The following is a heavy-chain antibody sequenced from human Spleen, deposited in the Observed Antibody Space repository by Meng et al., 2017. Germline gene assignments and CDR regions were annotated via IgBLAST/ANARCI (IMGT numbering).Heavy chain of an antibody. CDR3: AKDGGTAMDYFDY. V-gene: IGHV3-23*01. CDR2: ISISGGST. Sequence: GGSLRLSCADSGFTFSNYGMSWVRQAPGKGLEWVSAISISGGSTYYADSVKGRFTISRDNSKNTLYLQMNSLRAEDTAVYYCAKDGGTAMDYFDYWGQGTLVTVSS. CDR1: GFTFSNYG. D-gene: IGHD5-18*01. J-gene: IGHJ4*02.